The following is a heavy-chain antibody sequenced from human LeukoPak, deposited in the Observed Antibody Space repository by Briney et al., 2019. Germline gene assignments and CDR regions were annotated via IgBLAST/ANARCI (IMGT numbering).Heavy chain of an antibody. V-gene: IGHV4-59*01. CDR1: GGSISSYY. J-gene: IGHJ5*02. CDR2: IYYSGST. D-gene: IGHD5-18*01. Sequence: SETLSLTCTVSGGSISSYYWSWIRQPPGKGLEWIGYIYYSGSTNYNPSLKSRVTISVDTSKNQFSLKLSSVTAADTAVYYCARGHSYGFGLVSHNWFDPWGQGTLVTVSS. CDR3: ARGHSYGFGLVSHNWFDP.